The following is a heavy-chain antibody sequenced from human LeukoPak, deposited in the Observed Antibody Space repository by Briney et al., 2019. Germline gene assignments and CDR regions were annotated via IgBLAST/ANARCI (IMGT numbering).Heavy chain of an antibody. CDR2: ISSSSSTI. J-gene: IGHJ4*02. CDR3: ARDGLAVAAVFDY. CDR1: GFTFSSYS. D-gene: IGHD6-19*01. Sequence: GGSLRLSCAASGFTFSSYSMNWGRKAPGKGLEWVSYISSSSSTIYYADPVKGRFTISRDNAKNSLYLQMNSLIAEDTAVDYRARDGLAVAAVFDYWGQGTLVTVSS. V-gene: IGHV3-48*01.